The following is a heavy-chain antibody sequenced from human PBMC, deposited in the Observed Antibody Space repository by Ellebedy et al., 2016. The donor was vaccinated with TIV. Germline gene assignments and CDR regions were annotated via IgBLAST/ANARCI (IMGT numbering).Heavy chain of an antibody. CDR2: ISGSGGST. CDR1: GFTFSSYA. J-gene: IGHJ6*02. CDR3: ARYEPYYYYGMDV. Sequence: GGSLRLXXAPSGFTFSSYAMSWVRQAPGKGLEWVSSISGSGGSTYYADSVKGRFTISRDNSKDTLYLHMNSLRAEDTAVYYCARYEPYYYYGMDVWGQGTTVTVSS. D-gene: IGHD1-14*01. V-gene: IGHV3-23*01.